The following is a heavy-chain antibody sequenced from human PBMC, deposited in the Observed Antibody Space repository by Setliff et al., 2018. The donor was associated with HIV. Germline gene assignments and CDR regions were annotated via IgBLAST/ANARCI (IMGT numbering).Heavy chain of an antibody. D-gene: IGHD3-22*01. J-gene: IGHJ6*03. CDR2: ISAYSGHT. Sequence: ASVKVSCKPSSYTFTSYHIRWVRQAPGQGLEWMGWISAYSGHTNCTQKFQGRVTMTTDTSTSVVYMELSSLRSEDTAVYYCARGPLVVPTHYYMDLWGKGTTVTVS. V-gene: IGHV1-18*01. CDR1: SYTFTSYH. CDR3: ARGPLVVPTHYYMDL.